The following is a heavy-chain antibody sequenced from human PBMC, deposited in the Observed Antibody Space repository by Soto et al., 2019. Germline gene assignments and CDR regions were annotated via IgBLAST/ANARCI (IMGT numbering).Heavy chain of an antibody. D-gene: IGHD4-4*01. CDR3: AKFDYPTVPPYYYYGMDV. V-gene: IGHV3-23*01. CDR1: GFTFSSYA. CDR2: ISGSGGST. J-gene: IGHJ6*02. Sequence: GGSLRLSCAASGFTFSSYAMSWVRQAPGKGLEWVSAISGSGGSTYYADSVKGRFTISRDNSKNTLYLQMNSLRAEDTAVYYCAKFDYPTVPPYYYYGMDVWGQGTTVTVSS.